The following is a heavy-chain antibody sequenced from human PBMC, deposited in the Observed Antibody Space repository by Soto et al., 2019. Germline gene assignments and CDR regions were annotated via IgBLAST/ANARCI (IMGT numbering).Heavy chain of an antibody. CDR2: ISSSSSTI. CDR3: ARDTTVVTTWDYYYGMDV. Sequence: EVQLVESGGGLVQPGGSLRLSCAASGFTFSSYSMNWVRQAPGKGLEWVSYISSSSSTIYYADSVKGRFTISRDNAKNSLYLQMNSLRDEDTAVYYCARDTTVVTTWDYYYGMDVWGQGTTVTVSS. D-gene: IGHD4-4*01. J-gene: IGHJ6*02. V-gene: IGHV3-48*02. CDR1: GFTFSSYS.